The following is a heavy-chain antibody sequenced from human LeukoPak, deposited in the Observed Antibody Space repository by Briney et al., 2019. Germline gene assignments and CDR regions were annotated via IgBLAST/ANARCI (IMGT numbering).Heavy chain of an antibody. Sequence: GGSLRLSCAASGFTFSSYAMSWVRQAPGKGLEWVSTISYRGGITYYADSVTGRFAISRDNSKNTLYLQMNGLRTEDTAVYYCAKDDGGSPPDAFDIWGQGTLVTVSS. CDR1: GFTFSSYA. D-gene: IGHD3-10*01. J-gene: IGHJ3*02. CDR2: ISYRGGIT. V-gene: IGHV3-23*01. CDR3: AKDDGGSPPDAFDI.